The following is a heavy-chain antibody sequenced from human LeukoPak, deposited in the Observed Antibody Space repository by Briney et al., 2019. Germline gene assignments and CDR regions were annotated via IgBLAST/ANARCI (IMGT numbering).Heavy chain of an antibody. Sequence: GGSLRLSCAASGFTFSSYSMNWVRQAPGKGLEWVSSISSSSSYIYYADSVKGRFTISRDNAKNSLYLQMNSLRAEDTAVYYCARVGCSGGSCYHDAFDIWGQGQWSPSLQ. CDR2: ISSSSSYI. CDR1: GFTFSSYS. D-gene: IGHD2-15*01. J-gene: IGHJ3*02. CDR3: ARVGCSGGSCYHDAFDI. V-gene: IGHV3-21*01.